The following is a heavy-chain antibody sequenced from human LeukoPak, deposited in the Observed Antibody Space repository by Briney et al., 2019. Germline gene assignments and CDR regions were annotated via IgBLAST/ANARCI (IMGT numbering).Heavy chain of an antibody. D-gene: IGHD6-19*01. CDR2: IYTSGST. CDR3: ARENRRKQWSYYFDY. CDR1: GGSISSGSYY. V-gene: IGHV4-61*02. Sequence: SQTLSLTCTVSGGSISSGSYYWSWIRQPAGKGLEWIGRIYTSGSTNYNPSLKSRVTISVDTSKNQFSLKLSSVTAADTAVYYCARENRRKQWSYYFDYWGQGTLVTVSS. J-gene: IGHJ4*02.